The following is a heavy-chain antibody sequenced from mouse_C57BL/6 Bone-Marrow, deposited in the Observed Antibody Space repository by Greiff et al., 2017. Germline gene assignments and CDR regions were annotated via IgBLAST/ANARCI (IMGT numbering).Heavy chain of an antibody. D-gene: IGHD1-1*01. J-gene: IGHJ2*01. CDR1: GYSITSGYY. CDR3: ARWGYYYGSSYDVFDY. CDR2: ISYDGSN. Sequence: EVKLMESGPGLVKPSQSLSLTCSVTGYSITSGYYWNWIRQFPGNKLEWMGYISYDGSNNYNPSLKNRISITRDTSKNQFFLKLNSVTTEDTATYYCARWGYYYGSSYDVFDYWGQGTTLTVSS. V-gene: IGHV3-6*01.